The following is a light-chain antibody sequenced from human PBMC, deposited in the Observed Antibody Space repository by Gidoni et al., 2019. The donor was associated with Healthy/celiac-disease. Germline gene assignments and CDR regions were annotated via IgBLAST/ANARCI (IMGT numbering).Light chain of an antibody. CDR3: QQYNNGLSWT. Sequence: EIVMTQSPATLSVSPGERATLSCRASQSVSSNLAWYQQKPGQAPRLLIYGASTRATGIPARFRGSGSGTEFTLTISSLQSEDFAVYYCQQYNNGLSWTFGQGTKVEIK. J-gene: IGKJ1*01. V-gene: IGKV3-15*01. CDR1: QSVSSN. CDR2: GAS.